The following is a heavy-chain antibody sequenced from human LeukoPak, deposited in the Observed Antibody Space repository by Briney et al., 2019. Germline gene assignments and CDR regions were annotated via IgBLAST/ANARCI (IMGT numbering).Heavy chain of an antibody. CDR3: ASRCRSSTSCYGYFDL. CDR1: GGTFSGYA. V-gene: IGHV1-69*05. D-gene: IGHD2-2*01. CDR2: IIPIFGTA. Sequence: GASVKVSCKASGGTFSGYAISWVRQAPGQGLEWMGGIIPIFGTANYAQKFQGRVTITTDESTSTAYMELSSLRSEDTAVYYCASRCRSSTSCYGYFDLWGRGTLVTVSS. J-gene: IGHJ2*01.